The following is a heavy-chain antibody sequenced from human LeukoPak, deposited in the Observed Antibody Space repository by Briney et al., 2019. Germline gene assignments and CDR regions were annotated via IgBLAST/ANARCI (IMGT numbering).Heavy chain of an antibody. CDR2: ISGSGGST. V-gene: IGHV3-23*01. J-gene: IGHJ4*02. CDR1: GFTFSSYA. Sequence: GGSLRLSCAASGFTFSSYAMSWVRQAPGKGLEWVSAISGSGGSTYYADSVKGRFTISRDNSKNTLYLQMNSLRAEDTAVYYCAKADVRMVGHERLRFLEWPWGYFDYWGQGTLVTVSS. D-gene: IGHD3-3*01. CDR3: AKADVRMVGHERLRFLEWPWGYFDY.